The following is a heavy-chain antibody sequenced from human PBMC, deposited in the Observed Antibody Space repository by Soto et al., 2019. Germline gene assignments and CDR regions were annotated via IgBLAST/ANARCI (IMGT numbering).Heavy chain of an antibody. V-gene: IGHV3-30-3*01. D-gene: IGHD6-13*01. J-gene: IGHJ4*02. CDR1: GFTFSSYA. CDR3: ASSELQPLVPSD. Sequence: QVQLVESGGGVVQPGRSLRLSCAASGFTFSSYAMHWVRQAPGKGLEWVAVISYDGSNKYYADSVKGRFTISRDNSKNTLYLQMNSLRAEDTAVYSCASSELQPLVPSDWGQGTLVTVSS. CDR2: ISYDGSNK.